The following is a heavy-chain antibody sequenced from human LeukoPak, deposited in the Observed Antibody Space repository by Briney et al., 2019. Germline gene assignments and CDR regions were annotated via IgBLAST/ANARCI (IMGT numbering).Heavy chain of an antibody. CDR1: GYTFTGYY. J-gene: IGHJ4*02. CDR3: ATDLKGDYGSVTDY. CDR2: FDPEDGET. Sequence: GASVKVSCKASGYTFTGYYMHWVRQAPGKGLEWMGGFDPEDGETIYAQKFQGRVTMTEDTSTDTAYMELSSLRSEDTAVYYCATDLKGDYGSVTDYRGQGTLVTVSS. D-gene: IGHD4-17*01. V-gene: IGHV1-24*01.